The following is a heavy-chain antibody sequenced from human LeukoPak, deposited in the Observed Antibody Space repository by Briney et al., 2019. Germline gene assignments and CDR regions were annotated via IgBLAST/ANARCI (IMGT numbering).Heavy chain of an antibody. CDR1: GFTFSSYS. Sequence: GGSLRLSCVASGFTFSSYSMNWVRLSPGKGLEWVSYISSSSNTIYYADSVKGRFTISRDNANNSLYLQMNSLRAEDTAVYYCARDGFDFWSGYPTTVDYWGQETLVTVSS. CDR2: ISSSSNTI. D-gene: IGHD3-3*01. J-gene: IGHJ4*02. CDR3: ARDGFDFWSGYPTTVDY. V-gene: IGHV3-48*01.